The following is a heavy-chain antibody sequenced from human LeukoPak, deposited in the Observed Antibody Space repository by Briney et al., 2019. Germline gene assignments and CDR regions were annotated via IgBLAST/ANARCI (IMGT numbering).Heavy chain of an antibody. J-gene: IGHJ4*02. Sequence: ASVKVSCKASGGTFSSYAISWVRQAPGQGLEWMGGIIPIFGTANYAQKFQGRVTITADESTSTAYMELSSLRSEDTAVYYCARAPYYYDSSGYYFIWGQGTLVTASS. V-gene: IGHV1-69*13. D-gene: IGHD3-22*01. CDR3: ARAPYYYDSSGYYFI. CDR2: IIPIFGTA. CDR1: GGTFSSYA.